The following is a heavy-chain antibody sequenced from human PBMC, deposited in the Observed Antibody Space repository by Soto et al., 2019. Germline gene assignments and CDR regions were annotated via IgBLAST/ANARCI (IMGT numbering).Heavy chain of an antibody. CDR3: RAHAIHKYFDW. V-gene: IGHV4-34*01. CDR2: INHSGST. D-gene: IGHD5-18*01. CDR1: GRSFSGYY. J-gene: IGHJ4*02. Sequence: SETPSLTCAVYGRSFSGYYWSWIRQPPGKGLEWIGEINHSGSTNYNPSLKSRVTISVDTSKNQFSLKLSSVTAADTAVYYCRAHAIHKYFDWWGQGTLVTVSS.